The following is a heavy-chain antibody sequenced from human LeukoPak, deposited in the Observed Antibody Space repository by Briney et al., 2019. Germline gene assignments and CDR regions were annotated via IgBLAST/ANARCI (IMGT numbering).Heavy chain of an antibody. J-gene: IGHJ4*02. V-gene: IGHV6-1*01. Sequence: SQTLSLTCAISGDSVSSNSAAWNWIRQSPSRGLEWLGRTYYRSKWYNDYAVSVKSRITISPDTSKNQFSLQLNSVTPEDTAVYGSGTRASIDYWGQGTLVTVSS. CDR3: GTRASIDY. CDR1: GDSVSSNSAA. CDR2: TYYRSKWYN. D-gene: IGHD1-7*01.